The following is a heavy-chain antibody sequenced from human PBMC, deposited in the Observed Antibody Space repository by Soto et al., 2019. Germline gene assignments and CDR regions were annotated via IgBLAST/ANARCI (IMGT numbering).Heavy chain of an antibody. D-gene: IGHD3-22*01. CDR2: IKQDGSEK. Sequence: EVQLVESGGGLVQPGGSLRLSCAASGFTFSSYWMSWVRQAPGKGLEWVVNIKQDGSEKYYVDSVKGRFTISRDNAKNSLYLQMNSLRAEDTAVYYCARVNDYYDSSGYYVNSMDVWGQGTTVTVSS. CDR3: ARVNDYYDSSGYYVNSMDV. CDR1: GFTFSSYW. J-gene: IGHJ6*02. V-gene: IGHV3-7*05.